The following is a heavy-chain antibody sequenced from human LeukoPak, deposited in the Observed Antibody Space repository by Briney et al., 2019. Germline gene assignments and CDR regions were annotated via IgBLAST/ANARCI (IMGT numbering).Heavy chain of an antibody. CDR3: AKVHRAYDYDSGSYYDSGFDY. V-gene: IGHV3-23*01. CDR1: GFTFDDYA. D-gene: IGHD3-10*01. J-gene: IGHJ4*02. Sequence: GGSLRLSCAASGFTFDDYAMHWVRQAPGKGLEWVSSISSSSSYIYYADSVKGRFTISRDNSKNTLYLQMNSLRAEDTAIYYCAKVHRAYDYDSGSYYDSGFDYWGQGTLVTVSS. CDR2: ISSSSSYI.